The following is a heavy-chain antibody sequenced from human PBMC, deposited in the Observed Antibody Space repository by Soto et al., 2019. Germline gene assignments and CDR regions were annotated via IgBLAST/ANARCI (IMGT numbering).Heavy chain of an antibody. CDR2: IYYSGST. V-gene: IGHV4-30-4*01. D-gene: IGHD3-3*01. CDR1: GGSISSGDYY. Sequence: SETLSLTCTVSGGSISSGDYYWSWIRQPPGKGLEWIGYIYYSGSTYYNPSLKSRVTISVDTSKNQFSLKLSSVTAADTAVYYCARVALRFYVDYWGQGTLVTVSS. CDR3: ARVALRFYVDY. J-gene: IGHJ4*02.